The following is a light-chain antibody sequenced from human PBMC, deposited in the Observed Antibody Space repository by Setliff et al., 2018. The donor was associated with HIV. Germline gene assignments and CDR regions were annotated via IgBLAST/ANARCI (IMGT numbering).Light chain of an antibody. Sequence: QSVLTQPPSASGSPGQSVTISCTGASIDIGNYNYVSWYQHHPGKAPKLIICQVTKRPSGVPDRFSGSKSANTASLTVSGLQAEDEADYYCSAYAGSNNYGVFGTGTKVTVL. V-gene: IGLV2-8*01. CDR1: SIDIGNYNY. CDR2: QVT. J-gene: IGLJ1*01. CDR3: SAYAGSNNYGV.